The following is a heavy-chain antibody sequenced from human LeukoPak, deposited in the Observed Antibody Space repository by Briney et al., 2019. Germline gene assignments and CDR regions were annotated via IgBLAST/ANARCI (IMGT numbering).Heavy chain of an antibody. V-gene: IGHV5-51*01. CDR2: IYPGNPET. D-gene: IGHD1-26*01. J-gene: IGHJ6*02. Sequence: GESLKITCKGSGYSFTSHWIAWVRQMPGKGLEWMGIIYPGNPETRYSPSFQGQVTMSADKSIGTAYLQWSSLKASDTAIYYCARGVVGANDYFYGMDVWGQGTTVTVSS. CDR3: ARGVVGANDYFYGMDV. CDR1: GYSFTSHW.